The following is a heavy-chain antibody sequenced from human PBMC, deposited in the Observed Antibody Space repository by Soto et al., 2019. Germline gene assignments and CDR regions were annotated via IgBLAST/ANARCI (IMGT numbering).Heavy chain of an antibody. Sequence: EVQLLESGGGLVRPGGSLRLSCAASGFTFYNYAMNWVRQAPGKGLEWVSTISGGGDGTYYADSVKGRFTISRDNSTNTVDPQKISLRAEDTAVYYCAKKGLGSLATYCTTGDCHYAFDVWGQGTLVTVSS. D-gene: IGHD2-8*01. V-gene: IGHV3-23*01. J-gene: IGHJ3*01. CDR3: AKKGLGSLATYCTTGDCHYAFDV. CDR1: GFTFYNYA. CDR2: ISGGGDGT.